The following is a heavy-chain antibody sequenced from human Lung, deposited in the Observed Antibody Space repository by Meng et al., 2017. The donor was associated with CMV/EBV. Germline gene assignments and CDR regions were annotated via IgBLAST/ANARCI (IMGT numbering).Heavy chain of an antibody. V-gene: IGHV3-23*01. CDR1: GFTFSSYA. CDR3: AKAYSSSSVGTNRGFDY. Sequence: LSLTXAASGFTFSSYAMSWVRQAPGKGLEWVSAISGSGGSTYYADSVKGRFTISRDNSKNTLYLQMNSLRAEDTAVYYCAKAYSSSSVGTNRGFDYWGQGTXVTVSS. D-gene: IGHD6-6*01. CDR2: ISGSGGST. J-gene: IGHJ4*02.